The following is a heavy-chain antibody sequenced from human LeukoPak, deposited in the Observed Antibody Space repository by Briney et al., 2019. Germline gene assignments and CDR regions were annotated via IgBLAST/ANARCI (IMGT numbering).Heavy chain of an antibody. J-gene: IGHJ3*02. CDR3: ARCSDGNIHGTFDI. Sequence: SQTLSLTCAVSGGYFTSGSYSWSWIRQPPGKGLEWIGFIYQSGATYYNPSLESRVTISIDRPTNQFSLRLSSVAAADTAVYYCARCSDGNIHGTFDIWGPGTMVSVSS. CDR2: IYQSGAT. CDR1: GGYFTSGSYS. V-gene: IGHV4-30-2*01. D-gene: IGHD4-23*01.